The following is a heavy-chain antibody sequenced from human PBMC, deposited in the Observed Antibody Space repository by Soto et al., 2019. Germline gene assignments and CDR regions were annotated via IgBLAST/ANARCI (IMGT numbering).Heavy chain of an antibody. V-gene: IGHV4-34*01. CDR2: INHSGST. CDR1: GGSFSGYY. CDR3: ASLLARGYSFDY. J-gene: IGHJ4*02. D-gene: IGHD5-18*01. Sequence: SETLSLTCAVYGGSFSGYYWSWIRQPPGKGLEWIGEINHSGSTNYNPSLKSRVTRSVDTSKNQFYLKLSSVTAPDTAVYYCASLLARGYSFDYWGQGTLVTVSS.